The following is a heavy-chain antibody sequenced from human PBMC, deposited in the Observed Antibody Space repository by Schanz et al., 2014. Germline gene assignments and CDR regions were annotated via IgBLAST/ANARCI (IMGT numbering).Heavy chain of an antibody. V-gene: IGHV3-23*04. Sequence: EVQLVESGGGLAQPGGSLRLSCAASGFSFSTYAMNWVRQAPGKGLEWVSLISGRGDSTHYADSVKGRFTISRDNAKYTLYLQMSSLRAEDTAVYYCAKVWGSDYFYPFDYWGQGTLVTVSS. J-gene: IGHJ4*02. CDR2: ISGRGDST. CDR1: GFSFSTYA. CDR3: AKVWGSDYFYPFDY. D-gene: IGHD3-22*01.